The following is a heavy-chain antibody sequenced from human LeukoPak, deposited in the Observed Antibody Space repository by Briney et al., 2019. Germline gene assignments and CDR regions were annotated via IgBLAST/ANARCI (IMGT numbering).Heavy chain of an antibody. V-gene: IGHV3-48*03. J-gene: IGHJ4*02. CDR2: ISGSGSTI. D-gene: IGHD1-26*01. Sequence: GGSLRLSCAASGFTFSSYEMNWVRQAPGKGLEWVSYISGSGSTIYYADSVKGRFTISRDNAKNSLYLQMNSLRAEDTAVYYCARVSEGVGATDYWGQGTLVTVSS. CDR1: GFTFSSYE. CDR3: ARVSEGVGATDY.